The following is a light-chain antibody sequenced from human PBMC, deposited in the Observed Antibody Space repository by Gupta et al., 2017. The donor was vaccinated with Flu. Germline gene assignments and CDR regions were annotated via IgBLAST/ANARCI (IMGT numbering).Light chain of an antibody. V-gene: IGLV3-19*01. CDR2: GKN. CDR3: NSRDNSDNHRYWE. J-gene: IGLJ3*02. CDR1: SLRSSY. Sequence: DSLRSSYASWYQQKPGQAPVLVIYGKNNRPSGIPDRFSGSSSGNTASLTITGAQAEDEADYYCNSRDNSDNHRYWEFGGGTKLTVL.